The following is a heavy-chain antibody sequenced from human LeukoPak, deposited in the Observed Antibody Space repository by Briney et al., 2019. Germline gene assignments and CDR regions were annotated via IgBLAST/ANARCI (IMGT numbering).Heavy chain of an antibody. D-gene: IGHD6-13*01. J-gene: IGHJ4*02. CDR3: ARGLYSSSWYGHFDY. Sequence: SEALSLTCTVSGGSISSYYWSWIRQPPGKGLEWIGYIYYSGSTNYNPSLKSRVTISVDTSKNQFSLKLSSVTAADTAVYYCARGLYSSSWYGHFDYWGQGTLVTVSS. V-gene: IGHV4-59*01. CDR2: IYYSGST. CDR1: GGSISSYY.